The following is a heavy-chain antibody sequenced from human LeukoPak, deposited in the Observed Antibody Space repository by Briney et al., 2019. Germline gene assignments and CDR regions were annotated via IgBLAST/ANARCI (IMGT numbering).Heavy chain of an antibody. Sequence: SETLSLTCTVSGGSISSYYWSWIRQPPGKGLEWIGYIYYSGSTNYNPSLKSRVTISVDTSKNQFSLKLSSVTAADTAVYYCARGSRYYDFWSGYWKADNWFDPWGQGTLVTVSS. CDR1: GGSISSYY. CDR3: ARGSRYYDFWSGYWKADNWFDP. CDR2: IYYSGST. D-gene: IGHD3-3*01. J-gene: IGHJ5*02. V-gene: IGHV4-59*01.